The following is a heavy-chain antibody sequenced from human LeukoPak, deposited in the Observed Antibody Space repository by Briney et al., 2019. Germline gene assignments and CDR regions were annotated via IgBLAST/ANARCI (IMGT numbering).Heavy chain of an antibody. Sequence: ASVKVSCKASGSTFTNYGINWMRQAPGQGLEWLGWISAYSGNTNYAQKLQGRVTMTTDTSTSTAYMDLRSLRSDDTAVYYCARTYGDNAYYFQHWGQGTLVTVSS. V-gene: IGHV1-18*04. CDR2: ISAYSGNT. CDR1: GSTFTNYG. D-gene: IGHD4-17*01. CDR3: ARTYGDNAYYFQH. J-gene: IGHJ1*01.